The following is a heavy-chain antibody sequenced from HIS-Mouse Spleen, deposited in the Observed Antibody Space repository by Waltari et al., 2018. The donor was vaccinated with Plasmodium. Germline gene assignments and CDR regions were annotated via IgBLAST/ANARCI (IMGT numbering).Heavy chain of an antibody. CDR1: VFPFSSYW. CDR2: IKQDGSEK. V-gene: IGHV3-7*01. J-gene: IGHJ2*01. CDR3: ASSWYWYFDL. Sequence: EVQLVESGGGLVQPGGSLRLSCADSVFPFSSYWMSWVRQAQGKGLEWVANIKQDGSEKYYVDSVKGRFTISRDNAKNSLYLQMNSLRAEDTAVYYCASSWYWYFDLWGRGTLVTVSS. D-gene: IGHD6-13*01.